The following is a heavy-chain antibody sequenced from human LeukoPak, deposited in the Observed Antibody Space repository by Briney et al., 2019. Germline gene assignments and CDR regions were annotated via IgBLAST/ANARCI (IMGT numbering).Heavy chain of an antibody. D-gene: IGHD6-13*01. CDR3: ARHSSTWYSAFDI. Sequence: PGGSLRLSCAASGFTFSSYEMNWVPQAPGKGLEGLSYISSSCSTISYADSVKGRFTITRDNAKNSMYLQMNSLRAEDTAVYYCARHSSTWYSAFDIWGQGTMVTVSS. V-gene: IGHV3-48*03. CDR2: ISSSCSTI. CDR1: GFTFSSYE. J-gene: IGHJ3*02.